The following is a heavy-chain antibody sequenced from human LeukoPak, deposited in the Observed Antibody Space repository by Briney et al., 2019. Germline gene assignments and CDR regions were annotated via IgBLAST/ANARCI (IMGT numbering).Heavy chain of an antibody. D-gene: IGHD4-23*01. CDR1: GYTFTSYD. Sequence: VASVNVSCKASGYTFTSYDINWVRQATGQGLEWMGWMNPNSGNTGYAQKFQGRVTMTRNTSISTAYMELSSLRSEDTAVYYCARGWTRVTPRVFDYWGQGTLVTVSS. J-gene: IGHJ4*02. CDR2: MNPNSGNT. V-gene: IGHV1-8*01. CDR3: ARGWTRVTPRVFDY.